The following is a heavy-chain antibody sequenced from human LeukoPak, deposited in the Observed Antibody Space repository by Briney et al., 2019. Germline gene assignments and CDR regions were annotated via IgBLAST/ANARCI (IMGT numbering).Heavy chain of an antibody. Sequence: GGSLRLSCAASGFTFSNYAMSWVRQAPGKGLEWVSSISGSGAGTYYADSVKGRLTISRDISKNTLYLQMKSLRAEDTAVYYCAKSETYGSGNSPYYYYYYMDVWGKGTTVTVSS. V-gene: IGHV3-23*01. J-gene: IGHJ6*03. D-gene: IGHD3-10*01. CDR3: AKSETYGSGNSPYYYYYYMDV. CDR1: GFTFSNYA. CDR2: ISGSGAGT.